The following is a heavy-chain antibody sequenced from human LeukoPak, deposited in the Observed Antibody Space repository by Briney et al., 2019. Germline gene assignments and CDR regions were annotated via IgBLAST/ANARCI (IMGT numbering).Heavy chain of an antibody. J-gene: IGHJ6*03. CDR1: GGSISSYY. Sequence: PSETLSLTCTVSGGSISSYYWSWIRQPPGKGLEWIGYIYTSGSTNYNPSLKSRVTISVDTSKNQFSLKLSSVTAADTAVYYCARFGYYYYYMDAWGQGTLVTVS. D-gene: IGHD3-10*01. CDR3: ARFGYYYYYMDA. CDR2: IYTSGST. V-gene: IGHV4-4*09.